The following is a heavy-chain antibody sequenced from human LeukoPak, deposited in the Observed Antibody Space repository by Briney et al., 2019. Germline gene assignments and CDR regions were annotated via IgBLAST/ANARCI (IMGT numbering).Heavy chain of an antibody. CDR3: AKDRYYDSSGYYAPGYYFDY. Sequence: GGSLRLSCAASGFTFSSYSMNWVRQAPGKGLEWVSSISSSSYIYYADSVKGRFTISRDNSKNTLYLQMNSLRAEDTAVYYCAKDRYYDSSGYYAPGYYFDYWGQGTLVTVSS. V-gene: IGHV3-21*04. CDR2: ISSSSYI. CDR1: GFTFSSYS. D-gene: IGHD3-22*01. J-gene: IGHJ4*02.